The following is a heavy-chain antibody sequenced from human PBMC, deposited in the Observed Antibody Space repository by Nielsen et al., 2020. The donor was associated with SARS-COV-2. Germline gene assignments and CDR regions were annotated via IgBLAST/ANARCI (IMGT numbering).Heavy chain of an antibody. V-gene: IGHV1-69*06. CDR1: GGTFSSYA. CDR3: ARDGDYFESSDYLGDYYYHNGLDV. Sequence: SVKVSCKASGGTFSSYAISWVRQAPGQGLEWMGGIIPIFGTANYAQKFQDRVTITADKSTSTVYMELSSLRSEDTAIYYCARDGDYFESSDYLGDYYYHNGLDVWGQGTTVTVSS. CDR2: IIPIFGTA. D-gene: IGHD3-22*01. J-gene: IGHJ6*02.